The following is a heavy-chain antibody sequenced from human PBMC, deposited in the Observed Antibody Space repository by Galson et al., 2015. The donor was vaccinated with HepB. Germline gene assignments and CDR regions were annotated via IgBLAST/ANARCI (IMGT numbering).Heavy chain of an antibody. D-gene: IGHD2-15*01. CDR3: ARLVGVVRWIDY. CDR2: FFSGGST. J-gene: IGHJ4*02. CDR1: GGSISSTGYS. V-gene: IGHV4-39*01. Sequence: SETLSLTCTVSGGSISSTGYSWGWIRQPPGRGLEWIGSFFSGGSTYYNPSLESRVTISVDTSKKRFSLKLTSVAATDTAVYYCARLVGVVRWIDYWGQGTLVTVSS.